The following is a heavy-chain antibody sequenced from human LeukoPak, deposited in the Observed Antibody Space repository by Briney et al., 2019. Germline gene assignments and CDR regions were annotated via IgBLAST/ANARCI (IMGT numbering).Heavy chain of an antibody. CDR3: AKTPSSSWYPRNHFDY. D-gene: IGHD6-13*01. V-gene: IGHV3-7*03. CDR1: GFTFTDYW. J-gene: IGHJ4*02. Sequence: GGSLRLSCAVSGFTFTDYWMNWVRQAPGKGLEWVASIRQDGGEKSYVDSVKGRFTISRDNSKNTLYLQMNSLRAEDTAVYYCAKTPSSSWYPRNHFDYWGQGTLVTVSS. CDR2: IRQDGGEK.